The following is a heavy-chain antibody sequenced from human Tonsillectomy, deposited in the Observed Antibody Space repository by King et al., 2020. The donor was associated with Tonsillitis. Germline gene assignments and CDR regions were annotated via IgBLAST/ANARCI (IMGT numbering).Heavy chain of an antibody. CDR2: ISDSGGST. Sequence: VQLVESGGGLVQPGGSLRLSCAASGFTFSSYAMSWVRQAPGKGLEWVSGISDSGGSTYYADSVKGRFSISRDNSKYTMYLQMNSVRAEDTAIYYWAKDPGRYEWWDDYWGQGTLVTVSS. CDR3: AKDPGRYEWWDDY. V-gene: IGHV3-23*04. CDR1: GFTFSSYA. D-gene: IGHD2-8*01. J-gene: IGHJ4*03.